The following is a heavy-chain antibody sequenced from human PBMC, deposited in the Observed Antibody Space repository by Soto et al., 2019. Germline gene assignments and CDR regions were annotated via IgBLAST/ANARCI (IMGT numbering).Heavy chain of an antibody. CDR2: IFHDGTA. CDR3: ARRVYDTRLNYMYFDF. D-gene: IGHD3-10*01. Sequence: SETLSLTCAVSGVSLTIGNWWTWVRQSPQRGLEYIGEIFHDGTANYYPSFERRVAMSVDTSRNQFSLKLTSVTAADTAVYFCARRVYDTRLNYMYFDFWGPGTLVTVSS. V-gene: IGHV4-4*02. CDR1: GVSLTIGNW. J-gene: IGHJ4*02.